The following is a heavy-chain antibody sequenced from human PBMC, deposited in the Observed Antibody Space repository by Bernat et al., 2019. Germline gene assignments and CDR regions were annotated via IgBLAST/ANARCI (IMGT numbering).Heavy chain of an antibody. Sequence: QVQLVESGGGVVQPGRSLRLSCAASGFTFSSYGMHWVRQAPGKGLEWVAVIWYDGSNKYYADSVKGRFTISRDNSKNTLYLQMNSLRAEDTAVYYCARVRGGGGDEPREDGYYFDYWGQGTLVTVSS. D-gene: IGHD2-21*02. CDR2: IWYDGSNK. V-gene: IGHV3-33*01. J-gene: IGHJ4*02. CDR3: ARVRGGGGDEPREDGYYFDY. CDR1: GFTFSSYG.